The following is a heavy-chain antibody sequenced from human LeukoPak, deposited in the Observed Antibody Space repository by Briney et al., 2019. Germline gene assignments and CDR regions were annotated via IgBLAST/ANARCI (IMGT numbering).Heavy chain of an antibody. D-gene: IGHD6-13*01. J-gene: IGHJ5*02. CDR3: ARDPLFSSSWYNWFDP. CDR2: INPNSGGT. Sequence: GASVKVSCKASGYTFTGYYMHWVRQAPGQGLEWMGWINPNSGGTNYAQKFQGRVTMTRDTSISTAYMELSRLRSDDTAVYYCARDPLFSSSWYNWFDPWGQGTLVTVSS. CDR1: GYTFTGYY. V-gene: IGHV1-2*02.